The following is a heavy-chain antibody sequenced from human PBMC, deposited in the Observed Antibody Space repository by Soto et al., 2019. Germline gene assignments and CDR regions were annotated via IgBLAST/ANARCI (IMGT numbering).Heavy chain of an antibody. Sequence: GASVKVSCKASGGTFSSYAISWVRQAPGQGLEWMGGIIPIFGTANYAQKFQGRVTITADESTSAAYMELSSLRSEDTAVYYCARGRNWKGQRDYYYYGMDVWGQGTTVTGLL. CDR3: ARGRNWKGQRDYYYYGMDV. CDR2: IIPIFGTA. V-gene: IGHV1-69*13. J-gene: IGHJ6*02. CDR1: GGTFSSYA. D-gene: IGHD1-1*01.